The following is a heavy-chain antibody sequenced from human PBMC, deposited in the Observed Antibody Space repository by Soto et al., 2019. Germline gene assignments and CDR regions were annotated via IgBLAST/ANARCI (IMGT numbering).Heavy chain of an antibody. CDR3: AGHYDGSGSYPVYYYGMDV. V-gene: IGHV5-51*01. D-gene: IGHD3-10*01. J-gene: IGHJ6*02. CDR2: IYPGDSDT. CDR1: GYSFTGYW. Sequence: PGESLKISCKGSGYSFTGYWIGWVRQMPGKGLEWMGIIYPGDSDTRYSPSFQGQVTISADKSISTAYLQWSSLKASDTAMYYCAGHYDGSGSYPVYYYGMDVWGQGTTVTVS.